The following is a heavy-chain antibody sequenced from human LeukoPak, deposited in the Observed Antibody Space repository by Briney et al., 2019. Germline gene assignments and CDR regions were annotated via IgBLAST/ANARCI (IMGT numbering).Heavy chain of an antibody. Sequence: SETLSLTCAIYGGSFSGYYWSWIRQPPGKGLEWIGEINHSGSTNYNPSLKSRVTISVDTSKNQFSLKLSSVTAADTAVYYCARGVASRYWGQGTLVTVSS. CDR3: ARGVASRY. D-gene: IGHD5-12*01. CDR2: INHSGST. CDR1: GGSFSGYY. V-gene: IGHV4-34*01. J-gene: IGHJ4*02.